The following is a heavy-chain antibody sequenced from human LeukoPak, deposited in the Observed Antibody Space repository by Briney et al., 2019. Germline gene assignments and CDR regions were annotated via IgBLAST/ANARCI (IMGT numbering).Heavy chain of an antibody. CDR3: ARDRGAVALNWFDP. J-gene: IGHJ5*02. V-gene: IGHV1-69*06. Sequence: VASVKVSCKASGGTFSSYAISWVRQAPGQGLEWMGGIIPIFGTANYAQKFQGRVTITADKSTSTAYMELSSLRSEDTAVYYCARDRGAVALNWFDPWGQGTLVTVSS. CDR2: IIPIFGTA. D-gene: IGHD6-19*01. CDR1: GGTFSSYA.